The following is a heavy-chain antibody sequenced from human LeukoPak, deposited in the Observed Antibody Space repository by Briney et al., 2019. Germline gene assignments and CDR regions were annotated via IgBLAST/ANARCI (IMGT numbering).Heavy chain of an antibody. V-gene: IGHV4-34*01. CDR1: GGSFCVYY. CDR2: INHSGST. D-gene: IGHD5-18*01. J-gene: IGHJ6*03. CDR3: VRSFEDTAMVTYYYYYTDV. Sequence: SETLSLTCAVYGGSFCVYYWSCIRHPPREGQERIGEINHSGSTNYNPSPTSRVTISVYTCQNHCSLRLCSVSAPDTGVYYCVRSFEDTAMVTYYYYYTDVWGKGTTVTASS.